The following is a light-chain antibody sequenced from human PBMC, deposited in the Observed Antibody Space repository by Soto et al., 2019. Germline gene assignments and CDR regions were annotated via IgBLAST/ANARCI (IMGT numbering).Light chain of an antibody. CDR2: SAS. Sequence: DIQMTQSPSSLSASVGDTVTITCRAGQTFNNYLNWYQHKPGRVPKLLIYSASSLQSGVPARFSCSLSGTDFTLTISNVRPEYSATYYCQQSYSDVQSFGQGTTLEI. V-gene: IGKV1-39*01. J-gene: IGKJ2*03. CDR3: QQSYSDVQS. CDR1: QTFNNY.